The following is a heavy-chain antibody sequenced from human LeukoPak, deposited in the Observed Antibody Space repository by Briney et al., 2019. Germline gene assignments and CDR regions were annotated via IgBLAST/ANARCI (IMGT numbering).Heavy chain of an antibody. CDR2: IIPIFGTA. V-gene: IGHV1-69*01. CDR1: GGTFSSYA. J-gene: IGHJ4*02. Sequence: SVKVSCKASGGTFSSYAISWGRQAPGQGLEWMGGIIPIFGTANYAQKFQGRVTITADESTSTAYMELSSLRSEDTAVYYCASARVGASVYFDYWGQGTLVTVSS. CDR3: ASARVGASVYFDY. D-gene: IGHD1-26*01.